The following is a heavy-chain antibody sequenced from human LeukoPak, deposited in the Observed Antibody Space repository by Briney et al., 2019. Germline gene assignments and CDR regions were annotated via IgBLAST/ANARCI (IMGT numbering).Heavy chain of an antibody. CDR1: GFIVSGDF. V-gene: IGHV3-53*01. CDR2: IYSDGST. J-gene: IGHJ4*02. D-gene: IGHD1-26*01. Sequence: PGGSLRLSCAASGFIVSGDFMSWVRQAPGKGLEWVSVIYSDGSTYYADSVKGRFTISRDNSKNTLDLQTTGLRAEDTAVYYCARERGRGRDSPWFDYWGQGTLVTVSS. CDR3: ARERGRGRDSPWFDY.